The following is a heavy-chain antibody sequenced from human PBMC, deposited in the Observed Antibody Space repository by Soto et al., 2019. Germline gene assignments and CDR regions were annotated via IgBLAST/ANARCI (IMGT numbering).Heavy chain of an antibody. CDR3: ARDQKQQLVLVAFDI. J-gene: IGHJ3*02. CDR1: GFTFSSYS. V-gene: IGHV3-21*01. D-gene: IGHD6-13*01. Sequence: LGGSLRLSCAASGFTFSSYSMNWVRQAPGKGLEWVSSISSSSSYIYYADSVKGRFTISRDNAKNSLYLQMNSLRAEDTAVYYCARDQKQQLVLVAFDIWGQGTMVTVSS. CDR2: ISSSSSYI.